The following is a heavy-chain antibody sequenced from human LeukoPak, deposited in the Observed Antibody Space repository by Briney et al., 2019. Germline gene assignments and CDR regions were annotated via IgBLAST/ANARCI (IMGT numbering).Heavy chain of an antibody. Sequence: SETLSLTCSVSGGPITTSSYYWGWIRQPPEKGLEWIGSIYYTGGTNYSPSLKSRVTISVDTSKNQFSLKLSSVTAADTAVYYCARGAEYYDSSGYYYNYAFDIWGQGTMVTVSS. J-gene: IGHJ3*02. CDR1: GGPITTSSYY. D-gene: IGHD3-22*01. CDR3: ARGAEYYDSSGYYYNYAFDI. V-gene: IGHV4-39*01. CDR2: IYYTGGT.